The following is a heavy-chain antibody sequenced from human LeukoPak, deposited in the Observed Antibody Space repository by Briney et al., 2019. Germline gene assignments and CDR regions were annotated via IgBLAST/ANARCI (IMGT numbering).Heavy chain of an antibody. D-gene: IGHD2-21*01. CDR1: GFTFSDYY. CDR2: TSRSGNTI. CDR3: ARDAPLLHFDY. Sequence: GGSLRLSCAASGFTFSDYYMSWIRQAPGKGLEWVSYTSRSGNTIYYADSVKGRFTISRDNAKNLLYLQMNSLRGEDTAMYYCARDAPLLHFDYWGQGTLVTVSS. J-gene: IGHJ4*02. V-gene: IGHV3-11*01.